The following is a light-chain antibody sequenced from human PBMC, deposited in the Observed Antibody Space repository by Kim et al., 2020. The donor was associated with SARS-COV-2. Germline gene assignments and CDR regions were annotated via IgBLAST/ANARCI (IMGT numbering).Light chain of an antibody. CDR2: YDS. V-gene: IGLV3-21*04. Sequence: SVAPGKTAWITCGGNNIGSKCVHWYQKKPGQAPVLVIYYDSDRPSGIPERFSGSNSGNTATLTISRVEAGDEADYYCQVWDSSSVVFGGGTKLTVL. J-gene: IGLJ2*01. CDR3: QVWDSSSVV. CDR1: NIGSKC.